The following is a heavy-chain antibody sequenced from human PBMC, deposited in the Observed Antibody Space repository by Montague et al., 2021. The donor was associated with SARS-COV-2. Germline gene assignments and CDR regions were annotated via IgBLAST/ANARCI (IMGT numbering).Heavy chain of an antibody. Sequence: TLSLTCTVSGGSMNSGGYYWSWIRQHPRKGLEWIGYIYYTGSTFYNPSLKSRLTMSVDTSQNQFSLRLISVTAADTAVYYCARGRGYTGYDSDWGQGTLVTVTS. V-gene: IGHV4-31*03. D-gene: IGHD5-12*01. CDR2: IYYTGST. J-gene: IGHJ4*02. CDR3: ARGRGYTGYDSD. CDR1: GGSMNSGGYY.